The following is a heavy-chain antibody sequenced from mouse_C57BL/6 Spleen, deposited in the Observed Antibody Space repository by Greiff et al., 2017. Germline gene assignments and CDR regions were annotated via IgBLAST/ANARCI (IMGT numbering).Heavy chain of an antibody. Sequence: QVQLQQPGAELVKPGASVKMSCKASGYTFTSYWITWVKQRPGQGLEWIGDIYPGSGSTNYNEKFKSKATLTVDTSSSTAYMQLSILTSEDSAVYYCANEDTSGYAGSYWGQGTMVTVSA. CDR3: ANEDTSGYAGSY. D-gene: IGHD3-2*02. J-gene: IGHJ3*01. CDR1: GYTFTSYW. CDR2: IYPGSGST. V-gene: IGHV1-55*01.